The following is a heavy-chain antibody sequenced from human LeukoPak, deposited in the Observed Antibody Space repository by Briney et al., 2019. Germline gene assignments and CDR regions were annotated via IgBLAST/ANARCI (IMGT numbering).Heavy chain of an antibody. CDR2: FDPEDGET. D-gene: IGHD3-9*01. CDR1: GYTLTELS. V-gene: IGHV1-24*01. Sequence: ASVKVSCKVSGYTLTELSMHWVRQAPGKGLEWMGGFDPEDGETIYAQKFQGRVTMTRNTSISTAYMELSSLRSEDTAVYYCARGGPRFDREVSWGQGTLVTVSS. J-gene: IGHJ1*01. CDR3: ARGGPRFDREVS.